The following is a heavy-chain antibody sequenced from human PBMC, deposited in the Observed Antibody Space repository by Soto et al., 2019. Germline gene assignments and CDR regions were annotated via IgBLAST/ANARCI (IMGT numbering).Heavy chain of an antibody. J-gene: IGHJ4*02. D-gene: IGHD5-18*01. Sequence: EVQLVESGGGLVQPGGSLRLSCAASEFTFSSYGMNWVRQAPGKGLEWISYIGTSSDTIYYADSVKGRFTISRDNAKNSLYLQMNSLRGEDTATYYCARERYSYGLGRYWGQGTLVTVSS. CDR2: IGTSSDTI. V-gene: IGHV3-48*01. CDR1: EFTFSSYG. CDR3: ARERYSYGLGRY.